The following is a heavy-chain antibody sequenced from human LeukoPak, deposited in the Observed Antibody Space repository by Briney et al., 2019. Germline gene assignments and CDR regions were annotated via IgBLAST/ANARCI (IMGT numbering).Heavy chain of an antibody. CDR1: GFTFVTYS. V-gene: IGHV3-21*01. CDR3: ARDSGSAYHFYYYMDV. Sequence: GGSLRLSCAASGFTFVTYSMNLVRQTPGKGLEWVSSISSGSTYIYYTDSVKGRFTISRDDAKNSLYLQMNSLRAEDTAVYYCARDSGSAYHFYYYMDVWGKGTTVTVSS. CDR2: ISSGSTYI. J-gene: IGHJ6*03. D-gene: IGHD5-12*01.